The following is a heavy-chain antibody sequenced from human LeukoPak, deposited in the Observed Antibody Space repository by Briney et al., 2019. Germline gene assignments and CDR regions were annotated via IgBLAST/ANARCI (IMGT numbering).Heavy chain of an antibody. Sequence: GGSLRLSCAASGFTFSSYSMNWVRQAPGKGLEWVSYISSSSSTIYYADSVKGRFTISRDNAKNSLYLQMNSLRAEDTAVYYCARRTCGGDCYLDYWGQGTLVTASS. CDR2: ISSSSSTI. J-gene: IGHJ4*02. CDR3: ARRTCGGDCYLDY. D-gene: IGHD2-21*01. CDR1: GFTFSSYS. V-gene: IGHV3-48*01.